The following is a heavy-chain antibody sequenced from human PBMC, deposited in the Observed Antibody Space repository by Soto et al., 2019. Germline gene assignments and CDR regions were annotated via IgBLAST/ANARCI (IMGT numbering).Heavy chain of an antibody. CDR1: GGTFSSYT. V-gene: IGHV1-69*02. Sequence: QVQLVQSGAEVKKPGSSVKVSCKASGGTFSSYTISWVRQAPGQGLEWMGRIIPILGIANYAQKFQGRVTITADKSTSTAYMELSSLRSEDTAVYYCASNGGNSAGSDAFDIWGQGTMVTVSS. CDR2: IIPILGIA. J-gene: IGHJ3*02. CDR3: ASNGGNSAGSDAFDI. D-gene: IGHD2-21*02.